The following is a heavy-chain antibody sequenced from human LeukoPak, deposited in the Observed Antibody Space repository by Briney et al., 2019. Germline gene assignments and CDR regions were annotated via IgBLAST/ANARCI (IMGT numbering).Heavy chain of an antibody. CDR2: TNPNSGGT. Sequence: ASVKVSCKASGYTFTGYYMHWVRQPPGQGLEWMGWTNPNSGGTNYAQKFQGRVTMTRDTSISTAYMELSRLRSDDTAVYYCARDRAANPGFDYWGQGTLVTVSS. J-gene: IGHJ4*02. CDR3: ARDRAANPGFDY. V-gene: IGHV1-2*02. CDR1: GYTFTGYY. D-gene: IGHD2-15*01.